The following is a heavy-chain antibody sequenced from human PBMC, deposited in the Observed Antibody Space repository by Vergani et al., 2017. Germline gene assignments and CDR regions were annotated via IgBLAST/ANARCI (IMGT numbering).Heavy chain of an antibody. Sequence: QVQLVESGGGVVQPGRSLRLSCAASGFTFSSYGMHWVRQAPGKGLEWVAVISYDGSKKYYADSVKGRFTISRDNSKNTLYLQMNSLRAEDTAVYYCARSYYYGSGSPYYYGMDVCGQGTTVTVSS. J-gene: IGHJ6*02. CDR2: ISYDGSKK. CDR3: ARSYYYGSGSPYYYGMDV. D-gene: IGHD3-10*01. CDR1: GFTFSSYG. V-gene: IGHV3-30*03.